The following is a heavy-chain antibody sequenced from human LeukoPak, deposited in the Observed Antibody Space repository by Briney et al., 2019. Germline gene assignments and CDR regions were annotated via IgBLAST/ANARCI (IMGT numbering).Heavy chain of an antibody. V-gene: IGHV1-18*01. D-gene: IGHD5-18*01. CDR2: ISAYNGNT. CDR1: GYTFTSYG. CDR3: ARQLLGYSFRHWFDP. J-gene: IGHJ5*02. Sequence: ASVKVSCKASGYTFTSYGISWVRQAPGQGLEWMGWISAYNGNTNYAQRLQGRVTMTTDTSTSTAYMELRSLRSDDTAVYYCARQLLGYSFRHWFDPWGQGTLVTVSS.